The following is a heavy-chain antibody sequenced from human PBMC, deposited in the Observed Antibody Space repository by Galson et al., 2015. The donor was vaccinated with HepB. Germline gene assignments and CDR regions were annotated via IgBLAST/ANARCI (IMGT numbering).Heavy chain of an antibody. CDR2: IWYDGSNK. CDR3: AREVGIGGSYNPFDY. V-gene: IGHV3-33*08. D-gene: IGHD1-26*01. CDR1: GFTFSSYG. Sequence: SLRLSCAASGFTFSSYGMHWVRQAPGKGLEWVAVIWYDGSNKYYADSVKGRFTISRDNSKNTLYLQMNSLRAEDTAVYYCAREVGIGGSYNPFDYWGQGTLVTVSS. J-gene: IGHJ4*02.